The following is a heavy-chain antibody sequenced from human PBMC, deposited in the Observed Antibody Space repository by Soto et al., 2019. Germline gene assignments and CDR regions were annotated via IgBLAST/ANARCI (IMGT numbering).Heavy chain of an antibody. V-gene: IGHV3-74*01. J-gene: IGHJ6*02. Sequence: GGSLRLSCAASGLTFSSYLMHWVCQATGKRLGWVSRINSDGSSTSYADSVKGRLTISRDNAKNTLYLQMNRLRAEDTGVYYCASGLQYYYDSYPDRYGMDVWGQGPTVTVS. CDR3: ASGLQYYYDSYPDRYGMDV. D-gene: IGHD3-22*01. CDR1: GLTFSSYL. CDR2: INSDGSST.